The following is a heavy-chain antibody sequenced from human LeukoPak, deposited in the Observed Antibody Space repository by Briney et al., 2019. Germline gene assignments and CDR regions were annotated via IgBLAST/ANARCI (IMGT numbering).Heavy chain of an antibody. CDR2: ISYDGINQ. J-gene: IGHJ4*02. CDR1: GFNFSNSA. CDR3: ACHERDAFDF. Sequence: GRSLRLSCAASGFNFSNSAMHWVRQAPGKGLEWVAVISYDGINQDYVESVKGRFTISRDNSKNTLYLQMNSLRVEDTAVYYCACHERDAFDFWGQGTLVTVSS. V-gene: IGHV3-30-3*01.